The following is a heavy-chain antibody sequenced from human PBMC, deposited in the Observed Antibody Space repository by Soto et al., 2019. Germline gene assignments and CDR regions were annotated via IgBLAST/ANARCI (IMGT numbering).Heavy chain of an antibody. V-gene: IGHV4-31*03. CDR3: ARGVRGSGRYLAFDI. Sequence: PSETLSLTCTVSGGSISSGGYYWSWIRQHPGKGLEWIGYIYYSGSTYYNPSLKSRVTISVDTSKNQFSLKLSSVTAAGTAVYYCARGVRGSGRYLAFDIWGQGTMVTVSS. CDR1: GGSISSGGYY. J-gene: IGHJ3*02. CDR2: IYYSGST. D-gene: IGHD3-10*01.